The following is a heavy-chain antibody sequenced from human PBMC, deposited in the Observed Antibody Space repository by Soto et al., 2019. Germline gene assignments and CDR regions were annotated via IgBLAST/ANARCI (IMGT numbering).Heavy chain of an antibody. CDR2: INHSGST. Sequence: PSETLSLTCAVYGGSFSGYYLSWIRQPPGKGLEWIGEINHSGSTNYNPSLKSRVTISVDTSKNQFSLKLSSVTAADTAVYYCARGKSVKGGWFDPWGQGTLVTVSS. D-gene: IGHD1-26*01. V-gene: IGHV4-34*01. CDR1: GGSFSGYY. CDR3: ARGKSVKGGWFDP. J-gene: IGHJ5*02.